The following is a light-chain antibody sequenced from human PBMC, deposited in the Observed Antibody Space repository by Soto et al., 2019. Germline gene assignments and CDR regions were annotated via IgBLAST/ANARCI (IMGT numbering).Light chain of an antibody. Sequence: EIVLTQSPGTLSLSPGERATLSCRASQSISSNYLAWYQQTPGQAPRLLIYGASSRATGIPDRFRGSGSGADFTLTISRLEPEDFAVYYCQQYGTSPYTFGQGTKVEIK. J-gene: IGKJ2*01. CDR1: QSISSNY. V-gene: IGKV3-20*01. CDR3: QQYGTSPYT. CDR2: GAS.